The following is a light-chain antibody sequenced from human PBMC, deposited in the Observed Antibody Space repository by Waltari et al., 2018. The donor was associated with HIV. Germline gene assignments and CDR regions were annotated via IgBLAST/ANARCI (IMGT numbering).Light chain of an antibody. V-gene: IGKV1-39*01. J-gene: IGKJ4*01. CDR3: QQSYSPLT. CDR2: AAS. Sequence: DIQMPQSPSSLSASVGDRVTITCRASQTISSYLNWYQQKPGKAPKLLIYAASSLQSGVPSRFSGSGSGTDFTLTISSLQPEDFATYYCQQSYSPLTFGGGTKVEI. CDR1: QTISSY.